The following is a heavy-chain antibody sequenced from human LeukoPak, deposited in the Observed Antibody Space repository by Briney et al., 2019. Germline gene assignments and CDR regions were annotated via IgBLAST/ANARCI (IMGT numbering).Heavy chain of an antibody. V-gene: IGHV3-49*05. CDR2: IRSKAYGGTA. CDR3: TREIRYFDWFQADY. J-gene: IGHJ4*02. Sequence: KTGGSLRLSCTASGFTFGDHSLSWFRQAPGKGLEWVGFIRSKAYGGTAEYAASVKGRFTISRDDSKSVAYLQMDSLKTEDTAVYYCTREIRYFDWFQADYWGQGTLVTVSS. D-gene: IGHD3-9*01. CDR1: GFTFGDHS.